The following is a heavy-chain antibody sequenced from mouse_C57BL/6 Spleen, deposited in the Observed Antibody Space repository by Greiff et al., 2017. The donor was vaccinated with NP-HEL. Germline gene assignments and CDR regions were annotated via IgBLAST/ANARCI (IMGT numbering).Heavy chain of an antibody. V-gene: IGHV5-4*01. CDR3: ARDLLRYYAMDY. CDR2: ISDGGSYT. J-gene: IGHJ4*01. D-gene: IGHD1-1*01. Sequence: EVNVVESGGGLVKPGGSLKLSCAASGFTFSSYAMSWVRQTPEKRLEWVATISDGGSYTYYPDNVKGRFTISRDNAKNNLYLQMSHLKSEDTAMYYCARDLLRYYAMDYWGQGTSVTVSS. CDR1: GFTFSSYA.